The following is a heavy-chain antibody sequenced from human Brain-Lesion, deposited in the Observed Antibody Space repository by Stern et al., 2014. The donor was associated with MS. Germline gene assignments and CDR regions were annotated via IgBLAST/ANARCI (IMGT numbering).Heavy chain of an antibody. CDR2: TYYRSKWYY. J-gene: IGHJ5*01. CDR1: GDSVSSNSAA. CDR3: AKGYNWFDS. V-gene: IGHV6-1*01. Sequence: VQLQQSGPGLMKPSQTLALTCAISGDSVSSNSAAWNWIRPSQSRGLEWLGRTYYRSKWYYQYAESVKSRITINADTSTNQFSLQLNSVTPEDTAVYLCAKGYNWFDSWGQGTVVTVS.